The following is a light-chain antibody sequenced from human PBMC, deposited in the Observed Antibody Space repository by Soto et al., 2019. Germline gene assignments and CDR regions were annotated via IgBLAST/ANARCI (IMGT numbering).Light chain of an antibody. V-gene: IGKV1-6*01. J-gene: IGKJ1*01. Sequence: AIQMTQSPSSLSASIGDRVTITCRASQGIRDDLSWYQQKPGKAPKVLIYGASNLQSGVPSRFSGSGSGTDFALTISVLNPEDFATYFCLQDYTYPRTFGQGTKVEFK. CDR3: LQDYTYPRT. CDR2: GAS. CDR1: QGIRDD.